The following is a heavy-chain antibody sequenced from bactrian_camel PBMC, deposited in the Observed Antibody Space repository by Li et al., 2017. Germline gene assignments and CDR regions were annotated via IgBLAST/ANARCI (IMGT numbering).Heavy chain of an antibody. CDR2: ICGGTT. CDR3: ATGGRLRYGGSWSEDFRY. J-gene: IGHJ6*01. Sequence: HVQLVESGGGLVQPGGSLRLSCAASGLTFSSHAMGWVRQAPGKEREVVTAICGGTTIYADSVKGRFTISRDNAKNTLYLRMNSLEPEDTATYYCATGGRLRYGGSWSEDFRYWGQGTQVTVS. CDR1: GLTFSSHA. D-gene: IGHD6*01. V-gene: IGHV3S53*01.